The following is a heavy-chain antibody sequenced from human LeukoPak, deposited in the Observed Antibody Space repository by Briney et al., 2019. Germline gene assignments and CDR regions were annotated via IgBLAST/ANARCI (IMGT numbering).Heavy chain of an antibody. J-gene: IGHJ4*02. Sequence: GGSLRLSCAASGFTFSSYAMSWVRQAPGKGLEWVANIKEDGSQKYYMDSVKGRFTISRDNAKSSLFLQMNNLRVEDTAVYYCTRDQTWGQGTLVTVSS. V-gene: IGHV3-7*01. CDR3: TRDQT. CDR1: GFTFSSYA. CDR2: IKEDGSQK.